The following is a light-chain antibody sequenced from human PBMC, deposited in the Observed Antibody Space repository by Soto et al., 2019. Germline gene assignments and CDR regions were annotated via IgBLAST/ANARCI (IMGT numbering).Light chain of an antibody. V-gene: IGKV1-12*01. J-gene: IGKJ5*01. Sequence: DSQMTQSPSYLSASVGERGTSTCTASQSISSYLNWYPQKPGKAPKLLIYKASTLNSGVPSRFSGSRSGTDFTLTISSLQPEDFATYYCKQSRSFPLTFGRGTRLEIK. CDR2: KAS. CDR3: KQSRSFPLT. CDR1: QSISSY.